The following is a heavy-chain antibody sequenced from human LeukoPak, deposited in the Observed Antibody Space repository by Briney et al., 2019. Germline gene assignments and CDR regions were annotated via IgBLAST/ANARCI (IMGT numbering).Heavy chain of an antibody. CDR1: GFTFSSYA. Sequence: GGSLRLSCAASGFTFSSYAMSWVRQAPGNGLEWVAFVHFDGSTRYYADSVKGRFTISRDNSKNTLLLQMNSLRVEDTAVYYCAKDPPIVTTTPLYYFECWGQGTLVTVSS. V-gene: IGHV3-30*02. CDR3: AKDPPIVTTTPLYYFEC. D-gene: IGHD3-16*01. J-gene: IGHJ4*02. CDR2: VHFDGSTR.